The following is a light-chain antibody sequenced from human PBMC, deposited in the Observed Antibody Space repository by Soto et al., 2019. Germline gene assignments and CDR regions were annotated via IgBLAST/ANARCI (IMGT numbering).Light chain of an antibody. CDR1: SSDVGGYNF. V-gene: IGLV2-8*01. J-gene: IGLJ1*01. CDR2: EVT. Sequence: QSVLAQPPSASGSPGQSVTISCTGTSSDVGGYNFVSWYQHHPGKAPKLMIYEVTKRPSGVPDRFSGSKSGNTASLTVSGLQAEDEADYYCSSYADSNNYVFGTGTKVTVL. CDR3: SSYADSNNYV.